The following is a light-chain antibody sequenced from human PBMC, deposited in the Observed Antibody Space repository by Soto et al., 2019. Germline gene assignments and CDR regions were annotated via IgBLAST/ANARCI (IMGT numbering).Light chain of an antibody. CDR3: NSHTASTTPI. V-gene: IGLV2-14*01. CDR1: SSDVAGYNH. CDR2: EVT. Sequence: QSARTQPASVSGSPGQSITISCTGTSSDVAGYNHVSWYQHHPGKAPKLMIYEVTKRPSGVSNRFSGSKSGDTASLTISGLQAEDEADYYCNSHTASTTPIFGSGTKVTVL. J-gene: IGLJ1*01.